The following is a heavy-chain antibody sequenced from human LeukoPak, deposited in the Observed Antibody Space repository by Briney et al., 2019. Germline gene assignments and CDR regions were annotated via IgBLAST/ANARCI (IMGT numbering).Heavy chain of an antibody. CDR2: INPNSGGT. V-gene: IGHV1-2*02. D-gene: IGHD3-22*01. CDR1: GYTFTDYY. Sequence: ASVKVSCKASGYTFTDYYIHWVRQAPGQGLEWMGWINPNSGGTNYAQKFQGRVTMTRDTSISTAYMQLSRLRSDDTAVYSCARGEYYDRLKVAQYFQHWGQGTLVTVSS. J-gene: IGHJ1*01. CDR3: ARGEYYDRLKVAQYFQH.